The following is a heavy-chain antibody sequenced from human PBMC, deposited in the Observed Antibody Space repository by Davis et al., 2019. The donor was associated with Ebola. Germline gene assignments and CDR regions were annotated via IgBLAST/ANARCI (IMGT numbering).Heavy chain of an antibody. CDR3: ARHVYSSGWEFDY. D-gene: IGHD6-19*01. V-gene: IGHV5-10-1*01. CDR2: IDPSDSYT. Sequence: KISCKGSGYSFTSYWIGWVRQMPGKGLEWMGRIDPSDSYTNYSPSFQGHVTISADKSISTAYLQWSSLKASDTAMYYCARHVYSSGWEFDYWAREPWSPSPQ. J-gene: IGHJ4*02. CDR1: GYSFTSYW.